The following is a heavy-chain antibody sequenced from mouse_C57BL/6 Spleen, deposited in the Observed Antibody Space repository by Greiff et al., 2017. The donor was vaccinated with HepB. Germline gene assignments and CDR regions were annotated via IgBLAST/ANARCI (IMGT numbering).Heavy chain of an antibody. D-gene: IGHD1-1*01. Sequence: QVQLQQPGAELVKPGASVKMSCKASGYTFTSYWITWVKQRPGQGLEWIGDIYPGSGSTNYNEKFKSKATLTVVTSSSTAYMQLSSLTSEDSAVYYCARKVITTVVNYFDYWGQGTTLTVSS. CDR2: IYPGSGST. CDR3: ARKVITTVVNYFDY. CDR1: GYTFTSYW. J-gene: IGHJ2*01. V-gene: IGHV1-55*01.